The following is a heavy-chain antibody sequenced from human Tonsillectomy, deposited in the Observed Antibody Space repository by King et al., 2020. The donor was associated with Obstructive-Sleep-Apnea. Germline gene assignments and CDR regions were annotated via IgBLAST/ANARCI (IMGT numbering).Heavy chain of an antibody. CDR2: INHSGST. D-gene: IGHD5-18*01. Sequence: VQLQQWGAGLLKPSETLSLTCAVYGGSFSGYYWSWIRQPPGKGLEWIGEINHSGSTNYNPSLKSRVTISVDTSNNQFSLKLSSVTAADTAVYYCARGRYSYRRDNWFDPWGQGTLVTVSS. J-gene: IGHJ5*02. CDR1: GGSFSGYY. CDR3: ARGRYSYRRDNWFDP. V-gene: IGHV4-34*01.